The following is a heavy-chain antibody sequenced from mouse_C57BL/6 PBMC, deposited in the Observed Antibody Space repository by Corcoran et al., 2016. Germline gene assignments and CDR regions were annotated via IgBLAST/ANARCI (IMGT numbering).Heavy chain of an antibody. D-gene: IGHD2-4*01. Sequence: QVTLKESGPGILQSSQTLSLTCSFSGFSLSTSGMGVSWIRQPSGKGLEWLAHIYWDDDKRYNPSLKSRLTISEDTSRNQVFLKITRVDTADTATYYCARRGDYDYDVETWFAYWGQGTLVTVSA. CDR1: GFSLSTSGMG. J-gene: IGHJ3*01. V-gene: IGHV8-12*01. CDR3: ARRGDYDYDVETWFAY. CDR2: IYWDDDK.